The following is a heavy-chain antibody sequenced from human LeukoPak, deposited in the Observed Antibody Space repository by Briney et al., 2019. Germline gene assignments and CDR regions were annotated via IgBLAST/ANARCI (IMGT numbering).Heavy chain of an antibody. D-gene: IGHD3-22*01. CDR1: GYSISSGYY. CDR2: IYHSGST. J-gene: IGHJ4*02. V-gene: IGHV4-38-2*02. Sequence: SETLSLTYTVSGYSISSGYYWGWIRQPPGKGLEWIGSIYHSGSTYYNPSLKSRVTISVDTSKNQFSLKLSSVTAADTAAYYCARGPLDYYDSSGYYYYWGQGTLVTVSS. CDR3: ARGPLDYYDSSGYYYY.